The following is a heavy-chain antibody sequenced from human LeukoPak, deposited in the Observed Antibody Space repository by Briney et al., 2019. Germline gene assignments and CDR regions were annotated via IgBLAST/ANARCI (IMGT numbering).Heavy chain of an antibody. D-gene: IGHD3-10*01. J-gene: IGHJ5*02. Sequence: PGRSLRLSCAASGFTFSSYAMHWVRQAPGKGLEWVAVISYDGSNKYYADSVKGRFTISRDNSENTLYLQMNSLRAEDTAVYYCARDGSPYYYGPFDPWGQGTLVTVSS. CDR2: ISYDGSNK. V-gene: IGHV3-30*04. CDR3: ARDGSPYYYGPFDP. CDR1: GFTFSSYA.